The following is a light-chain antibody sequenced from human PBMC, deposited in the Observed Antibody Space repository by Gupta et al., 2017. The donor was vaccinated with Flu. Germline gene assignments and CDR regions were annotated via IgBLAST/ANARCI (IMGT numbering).Light chain of an antibody. CDR2: LGS. J-gene: IGKJ1*01. V-gene: IGKV2-28*01. Sequence: DIVMTQSPLSLPVPPGEPASISCRSSQSLLYSNGYNYLDWYLQKPGQSPQLLIYLGSNRASGVPDRFSGNGSGTDFTLKISRVEAEDVGVYYCKQALQLPWTFGQGTKVEIK. CDR1: QSLLYSNGYNY. CDR3: KQALQLPWT.